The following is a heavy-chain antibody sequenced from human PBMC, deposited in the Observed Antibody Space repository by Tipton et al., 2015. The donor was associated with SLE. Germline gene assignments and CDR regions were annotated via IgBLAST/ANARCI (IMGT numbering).Heavy chain of an antibody. D-gene: IGHD2-2*01. J-gene: IGHJ4*02. V-gene: IGHV5-51*03. Sequence: VQLVQSGAEVKKPGESLKISCKGSGYSFTSYWIGWVRQMPGKGLEWMGVIYPGDSDTRYSPSFQGQVTISADKSISTAYLQWSSLKASDTAMYYCASTYCSSTSCYPYYFDYWGQGTLVTVSS. CDR1: GYSFTSYW. CDR2: IYPGDSDT. CDR3: ASTYCSSTSCYPYYFDY.